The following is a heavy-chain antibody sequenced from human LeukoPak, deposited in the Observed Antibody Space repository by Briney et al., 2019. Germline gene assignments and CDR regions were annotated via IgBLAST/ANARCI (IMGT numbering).Heavy chain of an antibody. CDR1: GFTFSSYS. D-gene: IGHD4-23*01. CDR2: ISGSGSPI. CDR3: ARGKVKEGMDV. V-gene: IGHV3-48*01. J-gene: IGHJ6*02. Sequence: GVSLRLSCAASGFTFSSYSINWVRQAPGKGLEWVSYISGSGSPIYYADSVKGRFTISRDNAKNSLYLQINSLRAEDTAVYYCARGKVKEGMDVWGQGTTVTVSS.